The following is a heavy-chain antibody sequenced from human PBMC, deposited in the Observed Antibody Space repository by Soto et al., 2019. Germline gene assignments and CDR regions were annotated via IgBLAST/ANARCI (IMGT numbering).Heavy chain of an antibody. D-gene: IGHD3-22*01. CDR1: GFTFSSYA. CDR2: ISYDGSNK. V-gene: IGHV3-30-3*01. J-gene: IGHJ6*02. CDR3: ASARSSGYPLYYYYYYGMDV. Sequence: GGSLRLSCAASGFTFSSYAMHWVRQAPGKGLEWVAVISYDGSNKYYADSVKGRFTISRDNSKNTLYLQMNSLRAEDTAVYYCASARSSGYPLYYYYYYGMDVWGQGTTVTVSS.